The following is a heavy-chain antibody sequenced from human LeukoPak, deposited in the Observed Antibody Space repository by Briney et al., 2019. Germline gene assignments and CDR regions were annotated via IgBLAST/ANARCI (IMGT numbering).Heavy chain of an antibody. V-gene: IGHV3-21*06. J-gene: IGHJ4*02. CDR2: ISTDNSYR. CDR1: GFSLSSYS. CDR3: ARDVSLDF. Sequence: GGSLRLSCAASGFSLSSYSMNWIRQAPGKGLEWVSSISTDNSYRHYADSVKGRFTISRDNPKNSLYLQMNTLRAENTAVYYCARDVSLDFWGQGTLVTVSS.